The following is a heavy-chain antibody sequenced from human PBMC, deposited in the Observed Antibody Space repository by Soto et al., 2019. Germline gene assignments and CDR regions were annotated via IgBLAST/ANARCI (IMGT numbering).Heavy chain of an antibody. V-gene: IGHV1-46*03. D-gene: IGHD6-19*01. CDR3: ASRIAVAGTFDY. CDR2: INPSGGST. J-gene: IGHJ4*02. CDR1: GYTLTSYY. Sequence: ASVKVSCKESGYTLTSYYMHWVRQAPGQGLEWMGIINPSGGSTSYAQKFQGRVTMTRDTSTSTVYMELSSLRSEDTAVYYCASRIAVAGTFDYWGQGTLVTVSS.